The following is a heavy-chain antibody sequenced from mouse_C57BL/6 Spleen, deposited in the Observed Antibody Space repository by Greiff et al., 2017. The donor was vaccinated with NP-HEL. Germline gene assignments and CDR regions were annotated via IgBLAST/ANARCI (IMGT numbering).Heavy chain of an antibody. D-gene: IGHD1-1*01. J-gene: IGHJ4*01. V-gene: IGHV1-62-2*01. Sequence: QVQLKESGAELVKPGASVKLSCKASGYTFTEYTIHWVKQRSGQGLEWIGWFYPGSGSIKYNEKFKDKATLTADKSSSTVYMQLSRLTSEDSAVFFEATDGDSCYSSSYGLDEDYWGQGTSVTVAS. CDR3: ATDGDSCYSSSYGLDEDY. CDR2: FYPGSGSI. CDR1: GYTFTEYT.